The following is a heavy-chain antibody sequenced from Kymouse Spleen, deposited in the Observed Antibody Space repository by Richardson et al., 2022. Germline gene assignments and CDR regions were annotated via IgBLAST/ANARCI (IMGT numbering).Heavy chain of an antibody. CDR2: INHSGST. CDR3: ARGVRGVIPYNWFDP. CDR1: GGSFSGYY. Sequence: QVQLQQWGAGLLKPSETLSLTCAVYGGSFSGYYWSWIRQPPGKGLEWIGEINHSGSTNYNPSLKSRVTISVDTSKNQFSLKLSSVTAADTAVYYCARGVRGVIPYNWFDPWGQGTLVTVSS. D-gene: IGHD3-10*01. V-gene: IGHV4-34*01. J-gene: IGHJ5*02.